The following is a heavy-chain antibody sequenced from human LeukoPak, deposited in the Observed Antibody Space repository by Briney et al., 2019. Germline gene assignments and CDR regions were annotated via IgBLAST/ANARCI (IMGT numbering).Heavy chain of an antibody. Sequence: GGSLTLSCAASGFTVSSNYMSWLRQAPGKGLEWVSVIYSGGSTYYADSVKGRFTISRDNSKNTLYLQMNSLRAEDTAVYYCARDGGYSGYDFDYWGQGTLVTVSS. CDR1: GFTVSSNY. CDR3: ARDGGYSGYDFDY. J-gene: IGHJ4*02. D-gene: IGHD5-12*01. V-gene: IGHV3-53*01. CDR2: IYSGGST.